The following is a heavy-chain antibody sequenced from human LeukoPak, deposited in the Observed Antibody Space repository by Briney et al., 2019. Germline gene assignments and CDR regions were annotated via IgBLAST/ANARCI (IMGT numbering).Heavy chain of an antibody. J-gene: IGHJ4*02. CDR3: ARDYYGSGSYYNIFDY. Sequence: GGSLRLSCAASGFTFSDYYMSWIRQAPGKGLEWVSYISSSGSTIYYADSVKGRFTISRGNAKNSLYLQMNSLRAEDTAVYYCARDYYGSGSYYNIFDYWGQGTLVTVSS. D-gene: IGHD3-10*01. CDR2: ISSSGSTI. V-gene: IGHV3-11*01. CDR1: GFTFSDYY.